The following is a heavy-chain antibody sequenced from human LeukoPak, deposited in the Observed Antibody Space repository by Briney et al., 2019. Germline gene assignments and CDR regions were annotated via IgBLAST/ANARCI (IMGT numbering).Heavy chain of an antibody. Sequence: PSETLSLTCTVSGGSISSNSYYWGWIRQPPGKGLEWIGSIYYSGSTYYNPSLKSRVTISVDTSNDQFSLKLSSVTAADTAVYYCARDTTDYDILTGYSPGGFDVWGQGTMVAVSS. CDR2: IYYSGST. V-gene: IGHV4-39*07. CDR3: ARDTTDYDILTGYSPGGFDV. D-gene: IGHD3-9*01. J-gene: IGHJ3*01. CDR1: GGSISSNSYY.